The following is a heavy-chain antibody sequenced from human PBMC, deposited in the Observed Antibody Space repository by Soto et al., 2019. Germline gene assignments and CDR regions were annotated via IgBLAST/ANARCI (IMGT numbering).Heavy chain of an antibody. CDR1: GYTFTTYY. J-gene: IGHJ4*02. D-gene: IGHD2-2*01. Sequence: QVQLVQSGAEVKKPGASVKVSCKASGYTFTTYYIHWVRQAPGQGLEWMGIINPSGGNITYAQKSQGCVTMARDTGTCTVYMELSSLRSEGTAVYYCGRDGGYQRFDSWCQGAVVSVSP. CDR3: GRDGGYQRFDS. CDR2: INPSGGNI. V-gene: IGHV1-46*03.